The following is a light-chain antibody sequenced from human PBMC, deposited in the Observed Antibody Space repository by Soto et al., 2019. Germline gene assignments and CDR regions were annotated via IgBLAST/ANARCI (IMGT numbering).Light chain of an antibody. CDR2: ATS. CDR1: QNVISSY. V-gene: IGKV3-20*01. CDR3: QQYDSSHLT. Sequence: ENVWTQSPGTLSLSPGERATLSCMASQNVISSYLAWYQQKPGQAPSLLVYATSSRDAGIPDRFSGSGSGTDFTLNISRLEPEDIAVYYCQQYDSSHLTFGGGTKVEIK. J-gene: IGKJ4*01.